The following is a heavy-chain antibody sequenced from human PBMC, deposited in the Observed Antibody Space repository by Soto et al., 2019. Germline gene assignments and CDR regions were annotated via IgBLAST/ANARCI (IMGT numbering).Heavy chain of an antibody. CDR1: GGTFSSYA. J-gene: IGHJ4*02. Sequence: ASVKVSCKASGGTFSSYAISWVRQAPGQGLEWMGGIIPIFGTANYAQKFQGRVTITADESTSTAYMELSSLRSEDTAVYYCARDRDYYDSSGYYAYYFDYWGQGTLVTVSS. D-gene: IGHD3-22*01. CDR2: IIPIFGTA. CDR3: ARDRDYYDSSGYYAYYFDY. V-gene: IGHV1-69*13.